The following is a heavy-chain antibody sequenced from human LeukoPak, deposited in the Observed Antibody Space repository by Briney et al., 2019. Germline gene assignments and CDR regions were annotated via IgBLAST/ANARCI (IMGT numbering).Heavy chain of an antibody. D-gene: IGHD3-22*01. Sequence: GASVKVSCKASGYTSTGYYMHWVRQAPGQGLEWMGWINPNSGGTNYAQKFQGRVTMTRDTSISTAYMELSRLRYDDTAVYYCARDRSYYYDSSGLSPWGQGTLVTVSS. CDR1: GYTSTGYY. J-gene: IGHJ4*02. V-gene: IGHV1-2*02. CDR3: ARDRSYYYDSSGLSP. CDR2: INPNSGGT.